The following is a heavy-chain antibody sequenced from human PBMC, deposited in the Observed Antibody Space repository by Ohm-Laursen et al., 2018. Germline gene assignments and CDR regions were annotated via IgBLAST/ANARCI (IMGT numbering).Heavy chain of an antibody. J-gene: IGHJ5*02. CDR2: IYYSGGT. CDR3: VRQIVRDGYDL. Sequence: SDTLSLTCTVSGGSISSSRYYWGWIRQPPGRGLEWIGSIYYSGGTYYSPSLKSRVTISIDTSRNQFSLKVTSVTAADTAVYYCVRQIVRDGYDLWGQGTMVTVSS. D-gene: IGHD5-24*01. V-gene: IGHV4-39*01. CDR1: GGSISSSRYY.